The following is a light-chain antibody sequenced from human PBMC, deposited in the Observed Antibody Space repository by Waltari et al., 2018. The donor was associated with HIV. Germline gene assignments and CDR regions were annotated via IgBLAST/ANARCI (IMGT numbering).Light chain of an antibody. Sequence: SYDLTQTPSVSVSPGQTARINCSRGSLPKRYSSWYRQKAGQAPVLLIYKDIERPSGIPELFSGSESGTGVTLSISGVQAEDEADYFCQSTDFDGTWVFGGGTKLTVL. CDR2: KDI. CDR1: SLPKRY. J-gene: IGLJ3*02. CDR3: QSTDFDGTWV. V-gene: IGLV3-25*03.